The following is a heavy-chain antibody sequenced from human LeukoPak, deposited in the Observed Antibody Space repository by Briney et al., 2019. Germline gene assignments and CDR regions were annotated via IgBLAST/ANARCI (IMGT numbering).Heavy chain of an antibody. CDR2: IKQDGSEK. Sequence: PGGSLRLSCAASGFTFSSYWMSWVRQAPGKGLEWVANIKQDGSEKYYVDSVKGRFTISRDNAKNSLYLQMNSLRAEDTAVYYCAREVITFAGVIVTYLDYWGQGTLVTVSS. V-gene: IGHV3-7*01. CDR1: GFTFSSYW. D-gene: IGHD3-16*02. J-gene: IGHJ4*02. CDR3: AREVITFAGVIVTYLDY.